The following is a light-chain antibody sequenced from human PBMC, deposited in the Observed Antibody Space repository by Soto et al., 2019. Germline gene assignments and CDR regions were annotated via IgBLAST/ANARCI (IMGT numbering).Light chain of an antibody. Sequence: ESALPQSPSTHALSLLGVSSCPLTPSHSVRYYLAWYKKKPGQDPRLLIYDASNRATGIPDRFSGSATGTDFTLTISRLKPEDSAVYSCQQPVSSRQINCGHGTKVDIK. CDR3: QQPVSSRQIN. J-gene: IGKJ3*01. V-gene: IGKV3-11*01. CDR1: HSVRYY. CDR2: DAS.